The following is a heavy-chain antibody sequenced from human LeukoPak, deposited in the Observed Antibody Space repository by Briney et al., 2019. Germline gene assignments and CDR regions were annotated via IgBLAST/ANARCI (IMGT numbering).Heavy chain of an antibody. CDR1: GFTVSSNY. CDR3: ASSGWDHYFDY. Sequence: PGGSLRLSCAASGFTVSSNYMSWVRQAPGKGLEWVSVIYSGSSTYYADSVKGRFTISRDNSKNTLYLQMNSLRAEDTAVYYCASSGWDHYFDYWGQGTLVTVSS. D-gene: IGHD6-19*01. V-gene: IGHV3-53*01. J-gene: IGHJ4*02. CDR2: IYSGSST.